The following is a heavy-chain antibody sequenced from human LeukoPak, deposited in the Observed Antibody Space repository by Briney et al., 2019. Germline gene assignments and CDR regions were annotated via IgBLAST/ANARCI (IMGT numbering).Heavy chain of an antibody. D-gene: IGHD1-26*01. Sequence: GRSLRLSCAASGFTFDDYAMHRVRQAPGKGLEWVSGISWNSGSIGYADSVKGRFTISRDNAKNSLYLQMNSLRAEDTALYYCAKDALFHAGANPNWFDPWGQGTLVTVSS. J-gene: IGHJ5*02. CDR3: AKDALFHAGANPNWFDP. V-gene: IGHV3-9*01. CDR1: GFTFDDYA. CDR2: ISWNSGSI.